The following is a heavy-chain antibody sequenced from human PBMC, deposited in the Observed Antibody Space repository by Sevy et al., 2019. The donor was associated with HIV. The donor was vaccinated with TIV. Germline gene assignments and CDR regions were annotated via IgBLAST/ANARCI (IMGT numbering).Heavy chain of an antibody. V-gene: IGHV3-21*01. CDR3: ASHYYDSTGYYYPLDY. Sequence: GGSLRLSCAASGFTFSSYSMNWVRQAPGMGLEWVSSISISSNHIYYADSVKGRFTISRDNSKNTLYLQMNSLRAEDTAVYYCASHYYDSTGYYYPLDYWGQGTLVTVSS. CDR1: GFTFSSYS. J-gene: IGHJ4*02. CDR2: ISISSNHI. D-gene: IGHD3-22*01.